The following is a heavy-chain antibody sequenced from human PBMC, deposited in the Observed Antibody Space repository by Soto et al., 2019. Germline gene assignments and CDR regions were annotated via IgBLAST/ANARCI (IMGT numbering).Heavy chain of an antibody. CDR2: ISAYNGNT. V-gene: IGHV1-18*01. Sequence: QVQLVQYGAEVKKPGASVKVSCRASSYTFTSYGISWVRQAHGQGLEWMGWISAYNGNTKYAQKLQGRVTMTTDTSTSTAYMELRSLRSDDTAVYSCARDAAIGMNDYWGQGTLVTVSS. CDR1: SYTFTSYG. J-gene: IGHJ4*02. D-gene: IGHD1-20*01. CDR3: ARDAAIGMNDY.